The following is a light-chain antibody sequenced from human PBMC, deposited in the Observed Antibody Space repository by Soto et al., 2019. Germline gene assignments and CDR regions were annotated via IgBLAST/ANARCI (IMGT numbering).Light chain of an antibody. CDR3: QQYGFS. J-gene: IGKJ3*01. CDR2: DAS. V-gene: IGKV1-5*01. CDR1: QSVSYW. Sequence: DIHMTQSPSTLSASVGDRVTITCRASQSVSYWLAWYQQKPGKAPKLLIHDASSLESGVPSRFRGGGSGQEFTLTISGLQPDDFATYYCQQYGFSFGPGTQVEMK.